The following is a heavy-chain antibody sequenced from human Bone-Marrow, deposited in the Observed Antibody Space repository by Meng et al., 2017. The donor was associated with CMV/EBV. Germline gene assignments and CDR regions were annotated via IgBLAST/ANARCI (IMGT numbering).Heavy chain of an antibody. J-gene: IGHJ4*02. V-gene: IGHV4-59*01. D-gene: IGHD2-2*01. CDR1: GGSISSYY. Sequence: SETLSLTCTVSGGSISSYYWSWIRQPPGKGLEWIGYIYYSGSTNYNPSLKSRVTIPVDTSKNQFSLKLSSVTAADTAVYYCARTPRGYCSSTSCFYYFDYWGQGTLVTVSS. CDR2: IYYSGST. CDR3: ARTPRGYCSSTSCFYYFDY.